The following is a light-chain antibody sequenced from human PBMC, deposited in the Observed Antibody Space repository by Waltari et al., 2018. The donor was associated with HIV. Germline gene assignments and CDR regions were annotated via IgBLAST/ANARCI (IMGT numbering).Light chain of an antibody. CDR2: RDN. J-gene: IGLJ1*01. V-gene: IGLV1-47*01. CDR1: TSNVGSNF. CDR3: ATWDASLGGSYV. Sequence: QSVLTQPPSASGTPGQRVTISCSGTTSNVGSNFVSWYQQLPGTAPKRLIYRDNQRPSGVPARFSVSKSGASVSLAISGLRSEDEGDYYCATWDASLGGSYVFGTGTTVSVL.